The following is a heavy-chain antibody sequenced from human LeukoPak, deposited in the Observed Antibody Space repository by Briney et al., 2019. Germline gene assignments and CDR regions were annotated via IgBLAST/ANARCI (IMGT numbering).Heavy chain of an antibody. CDR2: IADAGT. CDR3: ARNLGPFDV. J-gene: IGHJ3*01. CDR1: GFTFNDFA. V-gene: IGHV3-23*01. Sequence: PGGSLRLSCAASGFTFNDFAMTWVRQAPGKGLERVSTIADAGTYYADSVKGRFIISRDNSKNMLYLQLNSLRADDTAMYYCARNLGPFDVRGHGTMVTVSS. D-gene: IGHD3-16*01.